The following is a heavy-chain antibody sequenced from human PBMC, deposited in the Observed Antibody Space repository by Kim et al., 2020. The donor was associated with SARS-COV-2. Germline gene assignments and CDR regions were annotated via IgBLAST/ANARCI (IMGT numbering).Heavy chain of an antibody. CDR3: ARVSSSLGGVGGTFDY. D-gene: IGHD6-13*01. Sequence: SETLSLTCTVSGGSISSYYWSWIRQPPGKGLEWIGYIYYSGSTNYNPSLKSRVTISVDTSKNQFSLKLSSVTAADTAVYYCARVSSSLGGVGGTFDYWGQGTLVTVSS. J-gene: IGHJ4*02. CDR2: IYYSGST. V-gene: IGHV4-59*01. CDR1: GGSISSYY.